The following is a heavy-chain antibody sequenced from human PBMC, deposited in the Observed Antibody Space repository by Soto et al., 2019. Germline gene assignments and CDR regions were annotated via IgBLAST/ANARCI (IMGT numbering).Heavy chain of an antibody. V-gene: IGHV3-23*01. Sequence: GGSLRLSCAASGFTFSSYAMSWVRQAPGKGLEWVSAISGSGGSTYYADSVKGRFTISRDNSKNTLYLQMNSLRAEDTAVYYCAKVRILWFGEYKYNWFDPWGQGTLVTVSS. CDR3: AKVRILWFGEYKYNWFDP. J-gene: IGHJ5*02. D-gene: IGHD3-10*01. CDR1: GFTFSSYA. CDR2: ISGSGGST.